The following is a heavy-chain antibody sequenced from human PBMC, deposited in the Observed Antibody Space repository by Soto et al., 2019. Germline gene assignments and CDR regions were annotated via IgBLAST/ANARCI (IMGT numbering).Heavy chain of an antibody. Sequence: QITVKESGPKLVKPSQTLTLTCAFSGFSLSTSGVGVGWVRQPPGKAPEWLALIYWDDDKRYRPSLKSRLSITADTSTEQVVFTMANMDPVDTATYYCVPQDWNNHIYYFDPWGRGTLVTVSS. CDR1: GFSLSTSGVG. CDR3: VPQDWNNHIYYFDP. V-gene: IGHV2-5*02. D-gene: IGHD1-1*01. CDR2: IYWDDDK. J-gene: IGHJ2*01.